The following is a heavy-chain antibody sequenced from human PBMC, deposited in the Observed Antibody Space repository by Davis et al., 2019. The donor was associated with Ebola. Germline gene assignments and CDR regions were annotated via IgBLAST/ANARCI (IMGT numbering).Heavy chain of an antibody. CDR1: GYTFTNHD. CDR2: INPNSGGT. V-gene: IGHV1-2*04. J-gene: IGHJ6*02. D-gene: IGHD2-2*01. CDR3: ARGRCSSTSCYLHYYYGMDV. Sequence: AASVKVSCKASGYTFTNHDINWVRQSNGQGLEWMGWINPNSGGTNYAQKFQGWVTMTRDTSISTAYMELSRLRSDDTAVYYCARGRCSSTSCYLHYYYGMDVWGQGTTVTVSS.